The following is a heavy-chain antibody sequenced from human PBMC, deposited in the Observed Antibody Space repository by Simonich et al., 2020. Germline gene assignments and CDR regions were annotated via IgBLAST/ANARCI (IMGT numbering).Heavy chain of an antibody. Sequence: EVQLVESGGGLVQPGGSLRLSCAASGFTFSCYWMSWVRQAPGEGLEGVANIKQDGSEKYYVDSVKGRFTISRDNDKNSLYLQMNSLRAEDTAVYYCARDGLGTAYYYYMDVWGKGTTVTVSS. CDR2: IKQDGSEK. J-gene: IGHJ6*03. V-gene: IGHV3-7*01. CDR3: ARDGLGTAYYYYMDV. D-gene: IGHD7-27*01. CDR1: GFTFSCYW.